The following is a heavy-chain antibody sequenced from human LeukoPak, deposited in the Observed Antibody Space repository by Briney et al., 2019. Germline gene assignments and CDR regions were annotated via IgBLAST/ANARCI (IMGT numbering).Heavy chain of an antibody. CDR2: ISYDGSNK. J-gene: IGHJ4*02. D-gene: IGHD2-8*02. CDR3: AREEGLVLDY. CDR1: GFTFSSYA. Sequence: GGSLRLSCAASGFTFSSYAMHWVRQAPGKGLEWVAVISYDGSNKYYADSVKGRFTISRDYSKNTLYLQMNSLRAEDTAVYYCAREEGLVLDYWGQGTLVTVSS. V-gene: IGHV3-30-3*01.